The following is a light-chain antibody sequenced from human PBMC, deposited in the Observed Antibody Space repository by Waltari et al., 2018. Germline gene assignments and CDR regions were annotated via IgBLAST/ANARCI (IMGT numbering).Light chain of an antibody. CDR1: SSNIGRNT. Sequence: QSVLTQPHSASGTPGQRVTITCSGSSSNIGRNTVNWYQQLPGTSPKLLFYNNNQRPSWFPDRFSASKSGTSASLAISGLQSEDEADYYCATWDDSLNGVVFGGGTKLTVL. CDR3: ATWDDSLNGVV. J-gene: IGLJ2*01. CDR2: NNN. V-gene: IGLV1-44*01.